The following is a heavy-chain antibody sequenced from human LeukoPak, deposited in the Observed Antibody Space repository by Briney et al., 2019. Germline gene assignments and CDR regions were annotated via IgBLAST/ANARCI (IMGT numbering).Heavy chain of an antibody. J-gene: IGHJ3*02. V-gene: IGHV4-59*08. Sequence: ESGPTLVKPSQTLSLTCTVSGGSIGGYYWSWIRQSPGKGLEWIGYVFYIGSTNYNPSLESRVTISVDASKNQFSLHLTSVTAADTAVYYCARHDVYYERSVHSPMDIWGQGTMVTVSS. CDR3: ARHDVYYERSVHSPMDI. CDR2: VFYIGST. CDR1: GGSIGGYY. D-gene: IGHD3-22*01.